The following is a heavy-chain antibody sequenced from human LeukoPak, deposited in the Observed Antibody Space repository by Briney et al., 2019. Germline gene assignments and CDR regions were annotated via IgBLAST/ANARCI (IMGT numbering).Heavy chain of an antibody. CDR2: TYYRSKWHN. V-gene: IGHV6-1*01. Sequence: SQTLSLTCAISGDSVSSNSAAWNWIRQSPSRGLEWLGRTYYRSKWHNDYAVSVKSRITINPDTSKNQFSLQLNSVAPEDTAVYYCARERRNWNYEYYFDYWGQGTLVTVSS. D-gene: IGHD1-7*01. CDR1: GDSVSSNSAA. CDR3: ARERRNWNYEYYFDY. J-gene: IGHJ4*02.